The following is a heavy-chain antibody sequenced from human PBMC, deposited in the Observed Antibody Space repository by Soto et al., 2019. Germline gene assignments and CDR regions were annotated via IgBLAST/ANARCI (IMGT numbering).Heavy chain of an antibody. D-gene: IGHD3-22*01. Sequence: SETLSLTCTVSGYSISSGDYWAWIRQPPGGGVEWIVSVYHSGGTYYNPSLKSRVTVSMDTSKNQFSLKLTSVTAADTAVYFCARDLDSSGEAYWGQGILVTVSS. CDR3: ARDLDSSGEAY. CDR1: GYSISSGDY. J-gene: IGHJ4*02. V-gene: IGHV4-38-2*02. CDR2: VYHSGGT.